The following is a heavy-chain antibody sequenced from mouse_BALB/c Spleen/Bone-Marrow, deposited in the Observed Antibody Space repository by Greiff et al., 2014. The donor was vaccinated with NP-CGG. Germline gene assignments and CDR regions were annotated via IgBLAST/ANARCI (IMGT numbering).Heavy chain of an antibody. V-gene: IGHV1-80*01. CDR2: IYPGDGDT. J-gene: IGHJ2*01. D-gene: IGHD4-1*01. CDR3: ARGRNWADD. CDR1: GYAFSSYW. Sequence: VKLMESVAALVRPGSSVKISCKASGYAFSSYWLHWVKQRPGQGLAWIGQIYPGDGDTNYNGKFKCKATLTADKSSSTAYMQLSRLTSEDSAVYFCARGRNWADDRGQGTTLTVSS.